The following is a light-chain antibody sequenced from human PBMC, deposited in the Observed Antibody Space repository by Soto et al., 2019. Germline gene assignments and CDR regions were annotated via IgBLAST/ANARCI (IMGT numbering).Light chain of an antibody. CDR2: GAS. CDR3: QQYGSSP. J-gene: IGKJ1*01. CDR1: QSVSSSY. Sequence: EIVLTQSPGTLSLSPGERATLSCRASQSVSSSYLAWYQQKPGQAPRLLIYGASSRATGIPDRFSGSGSGTDFTLTISRLEPEDFAVSYCQQYGSSPFGQGTKVEIK. V-gene: IGKV3-20*01.